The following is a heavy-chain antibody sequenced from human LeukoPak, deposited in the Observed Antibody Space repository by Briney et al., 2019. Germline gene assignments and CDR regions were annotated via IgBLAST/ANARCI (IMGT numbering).Heavy chain of an antibody. CDR1: GFPLKSFA. V-gene: IGHV3-23*01. CDR3: TKDLMTGFSNVWHLRS. J-gene: IGHJ5*02. D-gene: IGHD6-19*01. CDR2: TSGDEDST. Sequence: GGSLRPSCAASGFPLKSFAMSWVRQAPGKGLEWVAVTSGDEDSTHYAESVRGRFIISTDNSKNSLYLQMNSLRAEDTAIYYCTKDLMTGFSNVWHLRSWGQGTLVTVSS.